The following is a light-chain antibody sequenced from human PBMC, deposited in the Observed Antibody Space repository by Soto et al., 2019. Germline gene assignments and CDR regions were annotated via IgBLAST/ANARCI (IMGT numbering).Light chain of an antibody. CDR2: DVS. CDR3: TSYSGTTTLGV. CDR1: SSDVGGYNY. J-gene: IGLJ1*01. V-gene: IGLV2-14*03. Sequence: QSALTQPASVSGSPGQSITISCTGSSSDVGGYNYVSWYQQHPGTAPKLIIYDVSDRPSGVSNRFSGSKSGNTASLTISGLQAEDEADYSCTSYSGTTTLGVFGTGTKLTVL.